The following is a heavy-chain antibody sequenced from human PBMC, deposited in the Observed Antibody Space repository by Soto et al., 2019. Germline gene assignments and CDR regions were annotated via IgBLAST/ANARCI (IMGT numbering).Heavy chain of an antibody. D-gene: IGHD6-19*01. V-gene: IGHV1-58*01. CDR1: GFTXSSSA. CDR2: IVVGSGNT. Sequence: SXKVSFKASGFTXSSSAVELVRQARGQRLEWIGWIVVGSGNTNYAQKFQERVTITRDMSTSTAYMEMSSMRSEDKAVYYCAAAEGGPMAGDYWGQGTLGTVSS. J-gene: IGHJ4*02. CDR3: AAAEGGPMAGDY.